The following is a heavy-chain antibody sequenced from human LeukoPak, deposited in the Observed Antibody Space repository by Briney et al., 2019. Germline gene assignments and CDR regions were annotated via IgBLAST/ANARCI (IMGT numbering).Heavy chain of an antibody. Sequence: GGSLRLSCAASGFTFSSYEMNWVRQAPGKGLEWVSYISSSGSTIYYADSVKGRFTISRDDSRNSMSLQMNSLKIEDTAVYFCTRGASAVNTNYYYYMDVWGKGTTVTVSS. D-gene: IGHD4-17*01. V-gene: IGHV3-48*03. CDR2: ISSSGSTI. CDR1: GFTFSSYE. J-gene: IGHJ6*03. CDR3: TRGASAVNTNYYYYMDV.